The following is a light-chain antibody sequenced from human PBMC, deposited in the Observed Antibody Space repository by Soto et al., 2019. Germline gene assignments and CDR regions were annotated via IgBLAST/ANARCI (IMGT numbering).Light chain of an antibody. CDR3: MQGTLWWT. CDR2: EVS. V-gene: IGKV2-24*01. J-gene: IGKJ1*01. Sequence: DLVMTQTPLSLPVTLGQPASISCRSSRSLVHSSGNTYLNWYHQRPGQPPRLLIHEVSNRFSGVPDRFSGSGAGTDFTLKISRVEAEDVGVYYCMQGTLWWTFGQGTKVEIK. CDR1: RSLVHSSGNTY.